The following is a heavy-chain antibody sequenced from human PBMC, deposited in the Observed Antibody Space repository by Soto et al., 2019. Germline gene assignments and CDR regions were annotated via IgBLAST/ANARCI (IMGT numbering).Heavy chain of an antibody. V-gene: IGHV1-24*01. Sequence: GASVKVSCKVSGYTLTELSMHWVRQAPGKGLEWMGCFDAEDGKTIYAQKFQGRVTITRDTSTDTAYMELSSLRSEDTAVYYCARSRIGATLFGYWGQGTLVTVSS. J-gene: IGHJ4*02. CDR2: FDAEDGKT. CDR3: ARSRIGATLFGY. CDR1: GYTLTELS. D-gene: IGHD1-26*01.